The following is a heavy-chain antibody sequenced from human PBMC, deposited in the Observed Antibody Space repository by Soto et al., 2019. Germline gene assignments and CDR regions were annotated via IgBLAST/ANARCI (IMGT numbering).Heavy chain of an antibody. CDR1: GYIFSNYY. V-gene: IGHV1-46*01. CDR3: ARGDSYSSSPNPI. Sequence: ASVKVSCKASGYIFSNYYIHWVRQAPGQGLEWMGIINPSGGGTSYAQKFQGRVTMTSDTSTSTVYMELSRLRLEDTAVYFCARGDSYSSSPNPIWGQGTMVTVSS. CDR2: INPSGGGT. D-gene: IGHD6-13*01. J-gene: IGHJ3*02.